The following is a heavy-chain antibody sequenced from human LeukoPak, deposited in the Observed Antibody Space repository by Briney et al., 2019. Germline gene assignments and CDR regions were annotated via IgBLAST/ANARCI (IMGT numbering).Heavy chain of an antibody. Sequence: PLETLSLTCTVSGGSISSSSYYWGWIRQPPGKGLEWIGSIYYSGSTYYNPSLKSRVTISVDTSKNQFSLKLSSVTAADTAVYYCTPYYYGSSGYYYIDYWGQGTLVTVSS. CDR1: GGSISSSSYY. V-gene: IGHV4-39*07. CDR3: TPYYYGSSGYYYIDY. CDR2: IYYSGST. J-gene: IGHJ4*02. D-gene: IGHD3-22*01.